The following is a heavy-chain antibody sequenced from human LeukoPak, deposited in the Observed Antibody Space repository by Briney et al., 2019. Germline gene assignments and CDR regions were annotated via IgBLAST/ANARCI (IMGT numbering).Heavy chain of an antibody. Sequence: SETLSLTCTVSGGSISSYYWSWIRQPAGKGLEWIGYIYYSGSTNYNPSLKSRVTISIDTSKNQFSLKLSSVTAADTAVYYCARGGSGSPNRFDPWGQGTLVTVSS. CDR2: IYYSGST. V-gene: IGHV4-59*01. D-gene: IGHD1-26*01. J-gene: IGHJ5*02. CDR3: ARGGSGSPNRFDP. CDR1: GGSISSYY.